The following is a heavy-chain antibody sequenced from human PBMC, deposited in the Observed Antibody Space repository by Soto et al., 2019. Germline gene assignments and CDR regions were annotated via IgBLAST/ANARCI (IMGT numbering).Heavy chain of an antibody. J-gene: IGHJ4*02. CDR2: IYYSGST. Sequence: QVQLQESGPGLVKPSETLSLTCTVSGGSISSYYWSWIRQPPGKGLEWIGYIYYSGSTNYNPSLQSRVTISVDTSKNLFSLKLTSVTAADTAVYYCARGGGSPDYWGQGTLVTVSS. D-gene: IGHD1-26*01. CDR1: GGSISSYY. CDR3: ARGGGSPDY. V-gene: IGHV4-59*01.